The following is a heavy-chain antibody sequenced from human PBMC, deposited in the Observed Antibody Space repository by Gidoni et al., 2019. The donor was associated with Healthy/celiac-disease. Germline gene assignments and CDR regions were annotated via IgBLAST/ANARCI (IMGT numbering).Heavy chain of an antibody. D-gene: IGHD3-3*01. J-gene: IGHJ4*02. CDR3: AREHVLYSEVPLRFLEWLFDY. V-gene: IGHV3-30-3*01. CDR2: ISYDGSNK. Sequence: QVQLVESGGGVVQPGRSLRLSWAASGCPFSSYAMHGVRQAPGKGLGWVAVISYDGSNKYYADSVKGRFTISRDNSKNTLYLQMNSLRAEDTAVYYCAREHVLYSEVPLRFLEWLFDYWGQGTLVTVSS. CDR1: GCPFSSYA.